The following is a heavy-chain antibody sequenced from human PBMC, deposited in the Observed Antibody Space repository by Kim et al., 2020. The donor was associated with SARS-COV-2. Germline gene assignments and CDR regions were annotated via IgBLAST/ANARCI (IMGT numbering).Heavy chain of an antibody. CDR1: GFTFTGYA. J-gene: IGHJ4*02. Sequence: GGSLRLSCTTSGFTFTGYAMSWVRQAPGKGLEWGSSIDGSDGTTYYVDSVKGRFTISRDDPKSTRYLWMASLRADDTAVYYCLKGGWGWIWDHWGQGAHVTVAS. CDR2: IDGSDGTT. CDR3: LKGGWGWIWDH. V-gene: IGHV3-23*01. D-gene: IGHD2-2*03.